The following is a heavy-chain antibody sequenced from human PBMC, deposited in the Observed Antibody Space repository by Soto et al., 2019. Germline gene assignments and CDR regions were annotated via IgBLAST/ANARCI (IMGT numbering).Heavy chain of an antibody. CDR1: GGSISSSSYY. CDR2: IYYSGST. Sequence: QLQLQESGPGLVKPSETLSLTCTVSGGSISSSSYYWGWIRQPPGKGLEWIGSIYYSGSTYYNPPLKRRVTISVDTSKNQFSLKLSSVTAADTAVYYCARHDWAKPFDYWGQGTLVTVSS. D-gene: IGHD3-9*01. J-gene: IGHJ4*02. CDR3: ARHDWAKPFDY. V-gene: IGHV4-39*01.